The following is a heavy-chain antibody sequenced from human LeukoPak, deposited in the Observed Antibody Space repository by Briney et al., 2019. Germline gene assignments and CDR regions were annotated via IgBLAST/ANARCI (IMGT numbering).Heavy chain of an antibody. CDR2: IYYSGST. D-gene: IGHD2-15*01. CDR3: ASRIVVEVAATSGNWFDP. CDR1: GGSISSSSYY. V-gene: IGHV4-39*07. Sequence: SETLSLTCTVSGGSISSSSYYWGWIRQPPGKGLEWIGSIYYSGSTYYNPSLKSRVTISVDTSKNQFSLKLSSVTAADTAVYYCASRIVVEVAATSGNWFDPWGQGTLVTVSS. J-gene: IGHJ5*02.